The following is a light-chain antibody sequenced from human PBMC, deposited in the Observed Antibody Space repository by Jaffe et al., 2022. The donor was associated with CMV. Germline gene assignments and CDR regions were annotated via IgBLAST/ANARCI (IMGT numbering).Light chain of an antibody. V-gene: IGKV1-5*03. CDR3: QQYNSYSYT. J-gene: IGKJ2*01. CDR2: KAS. CDR1: QTINNW. Sequence: DIQMTQSPFTLSASVGDRVTITCRASQTINNWLAWYQQKPGKVPKLLIYKASSLESGVPSRFSGSGSGTEFTLTISSLQPDDFATYYCQQYNSYSYTFGQGTKLEIK.